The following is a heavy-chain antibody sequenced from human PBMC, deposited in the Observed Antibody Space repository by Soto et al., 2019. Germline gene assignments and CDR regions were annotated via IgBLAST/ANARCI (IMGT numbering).Heavy chain of an antibody. J-gene: IGHJ4*02. CDR3: ARENTRFYFDY. CDR2: IIPIFGTA. Sequence: SVKVSCKASGGTFSSYAISWVRQAPGQGLEWMGGIIPIFGTANYAQKLQGRVTITADESTSTAYMELSSLRSEDTAVYYCARENTRFYFDYWGQGTLVTVSS. D-gene: IGHD3-9*01. V-gene: IGHV1-69*13. CDR1: GGTFSSYA.